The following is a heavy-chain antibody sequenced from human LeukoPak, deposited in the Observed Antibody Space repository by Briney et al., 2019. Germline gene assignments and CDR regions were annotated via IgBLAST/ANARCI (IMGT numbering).Heavy chain of an antibody. D-gene: IGHD6-6*01. J-gene: IGHJ4*02. V-gene: IGHV4-34*01. CDR2: INHSGST. CDR1: GGSFSGYY. Sequence: SETLSLTCAVYGGSFSGYYWSWIRQPPGKGLEWIGEINHSGSTNYNPSLKSRVTISVDTSKNQFSLKLSSVTAADTAVYYCARGWGGFIYPSSSRGYYFDYWGQGTLVTVSS. CDR3: ARGWGGFIYPSSSRGYYFDY.